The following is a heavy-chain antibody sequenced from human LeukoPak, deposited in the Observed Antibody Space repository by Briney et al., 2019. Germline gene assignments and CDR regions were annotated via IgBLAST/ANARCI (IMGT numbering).Heavy chain of an antibody. CDR1: GGSFSGYY. J-gene: IGHJ5*02. V-gene: IGHV4-34*01. CDR2: INHSGST. Sequence: SETLSLTCAVYGGSFSGYYWSWIRQPPGKGLEWIGEINHSGSTNYNPSLKSRVTISVDTSKNQFSLKLGSVTAADTAVYYCARAGYDILTGYYNGWFDPWGQGTLVTVSS. CDR3: ARAGYDILTGYYNGWFDP. D-gene: IGHD3-9*01.